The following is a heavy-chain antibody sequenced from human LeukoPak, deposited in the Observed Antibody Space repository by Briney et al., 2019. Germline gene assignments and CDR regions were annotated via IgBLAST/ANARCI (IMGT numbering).Heavy chain of an antibody. CDR3: ARVDDSSGYLDY. V-gene: IGHV4-59*01. D-gene: IGHD3-22*01. Sequence: PSETLSLTCTVSGGSIISYCWSWIRQPPGKGLEWIGYIYYSGSTNYNPSLKSRVTISVDTSKNQFSLKLSSVTAADTAVYYCARVDDSSGYLDYWGQGTLVTVSS. J-gene: IGHJ4*02. CDR2: IYYSGST. CDR1: GGSIISYC.